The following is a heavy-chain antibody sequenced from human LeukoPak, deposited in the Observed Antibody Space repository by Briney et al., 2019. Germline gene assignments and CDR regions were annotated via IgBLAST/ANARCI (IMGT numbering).Heavy chain of an antibody. V-gene: IGHV3-23*01. CDR1: GFTFSSCA. Sequence: GGSLRLSCAASGFTFSSCAMNWVRQAPGKGLEWVSGIRGSGGSTYYADSVRGRFTISRDNSKNTLYLQMNSLRAEDTAVYYCAKDSYGSSSIPYFFDYWGQGTLVTVSS. J-gene: IGHJ4*02. CDR3: AKDSYGSSSIPYFFDY. CDR2: IRGSGGST. D-gene: IGHD2-2*01.